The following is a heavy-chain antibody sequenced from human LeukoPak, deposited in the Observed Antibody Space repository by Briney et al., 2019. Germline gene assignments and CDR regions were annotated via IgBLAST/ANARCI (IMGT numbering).Heavy chain of an antibody. J-gene: IGHJ5*02. Sequence: SETLSLTCTVSGGSISSYYWSWIRQPPGKGLEWIGYIYYSGSTNYHPSLKSRVTISVDTSKNQFSLKLSSVTAADTAVYYCARGGSTGTNLNWVDPWGQGTLVTVSS. D-gene: IGHD1-1*01. CDR1: GGSISSYY. CDR2: IYYSGST. CDR3: ARGGSTGTNLNWVDP. V-gene: IGHV4-59*01.